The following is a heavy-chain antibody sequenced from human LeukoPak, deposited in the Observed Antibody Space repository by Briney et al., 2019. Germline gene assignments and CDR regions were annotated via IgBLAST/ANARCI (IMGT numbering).Heavy chain of an antibody. D-gene: IGHD3-22*01. CDR2: IYSGGST. Sequence: GGSLRLSCAASGFTVSSNYMSWVRQAPGKGLEWVSVIYSGGSTYYADSVKGRFTISRDNSKNTLYLQMNSLRAEDTAVYYCARDGADYDSSGYYYGAFDIWGQGTMVTVSS. V-gene: IGHV3-53*01. CDR1: GFTVSSNY. CDR3: ARDGADYDSSGYYYGAFDI. J-gene: IGHJ3*02.